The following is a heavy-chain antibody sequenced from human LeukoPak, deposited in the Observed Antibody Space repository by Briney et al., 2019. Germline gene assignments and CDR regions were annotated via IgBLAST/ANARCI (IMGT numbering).Heavy chain of an antibody. CDR1: GYTLTELS. CDR3: ATGRLGCSSTSCSDY. D-gene: IGHD2-2*01. CDR2: FDPEDGET. J-gene: IGHJ4*02. V-gene: IGHV1-24*01. Sequence: ASVKVSCKVSGYTLTELSMHWVRQAPGRGLEWMGGFDPEDGETIYAQKFQGRVTMTEDTSTDTAYMELSSLRSEDTAVYYCATGRLGCSSTSCSDYWGQGTLVTVSS.